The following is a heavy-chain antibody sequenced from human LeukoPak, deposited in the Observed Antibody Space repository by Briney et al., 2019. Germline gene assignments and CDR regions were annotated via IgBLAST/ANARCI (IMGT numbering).Heavy chain of an antibody. J-gene: IGHJ3*02. V-gene: IGHV4-59*01. CDR1: GGSISSYC. Sequence: PSETLSLTCTVSGGSISSYCWSWIRQPPGKGLEWIGYIYYSGSTNYDPSLKSRVTISVDTSKNQFSLKLSSVTAADTAVYYCARKENSGGGAFDIWGQGTMVTVSS. D-gene: IGHD3-10*01. CDR2: IYYSGST. CDR3: ARKENSGGGAFDI.